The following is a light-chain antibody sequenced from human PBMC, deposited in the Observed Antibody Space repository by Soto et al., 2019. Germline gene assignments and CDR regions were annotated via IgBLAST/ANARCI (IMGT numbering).Light chain of an antibody. CDR1: QSVRSN. CDR2: GAS. V-gene: IGKV3-15*01. Sequence: EIVMTQSPATLSVSPGERATLFCRASQSVRSNFLARYQQKPGQAPKLLISGASTRATGIPARFSGSGSGTEFTLTINSLQSEDFAVYYCQQHSAWPLTFGGGTKVEIK. CDR3: QQHSAWPLT. J-gene: IGKJ4*01.